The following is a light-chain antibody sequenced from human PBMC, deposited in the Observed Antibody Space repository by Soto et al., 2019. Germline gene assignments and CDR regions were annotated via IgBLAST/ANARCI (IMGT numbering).Light chain of an antibody. CDR3: QQHNDYTAVT. CDR2: DAT. Sequence: DIQLTQAPSFLSASAGDRVSITCRASQAISSYLAWYQFRPGKAPKLLIFDATTLQTGVPSRFSGSGFGTEFTLTITGLQPDDFATYYCQQHNDYTAVTFGQGTKLEIK. CDR1: QAISSY. V-gene: IGKV1-9*01. J-gene: IGKJ2*01.